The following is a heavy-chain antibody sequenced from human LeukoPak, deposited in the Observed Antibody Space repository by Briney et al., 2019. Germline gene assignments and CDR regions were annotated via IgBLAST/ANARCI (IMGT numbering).Heavy chain of an antibody. J-gene: IGHJ4*02. D-gene: IGHD6-19*01. CDR1: GFSFSSYS. V-gene: IGHV3-48*01. CDR3: ARQWLVNG. CDR2: ISSSSSTI. Sequence: GGSLRLSCAASGFSFSSYSMNWVRQAPGKGLEWVSYISSSSSTIYYADSVKGRFTISRDNAKNSLYLQMNSLRAEDTAVYYCARQWLVNGWGQGTLVTVSS.